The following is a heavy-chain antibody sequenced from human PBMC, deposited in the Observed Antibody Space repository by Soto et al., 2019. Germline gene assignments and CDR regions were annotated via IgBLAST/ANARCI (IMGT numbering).Heavy chain of an antibody. CDR2: LSHDESNK. J-gene: IGHJ6*02. CDR3: VKEGRGSTTSCSRCYGLDV. Sequence: QVQLVESGGGVVQPGRSLRLSCAASGFTFSTYGMHWVRQPPGKGLEWVAALSHDESNKYYADSVKGRFTISRDNSKNTLYLGMFNLRVEDTAVYYCVKEGRGSTTSCSRCYGLDVWGQGTTVTVSS. D-gene: IGHD2-2*01. CDR1: GFTFSTYG. V-gene: IGHV3-30*18.